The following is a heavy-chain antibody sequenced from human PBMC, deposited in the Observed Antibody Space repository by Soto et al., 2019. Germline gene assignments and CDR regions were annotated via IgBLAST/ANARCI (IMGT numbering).Heavy chain of an antibody. CDR1: GFTFTDSA. Sequence: QMQLVQSGPEVKKPGTSVKVSCKASGFTFTDSAVQWVRQARGQRLEWIGWIVVGGGHTNYAQKFQERVTITRDKSRSTAYMELSSLKSEETARYYCVAVDCSGCSCYLGRHYDYYDMDVWGQGTTVTVSS. D-gene: IGHD2-15*01. J-gene: IGHJ6*02. CDR2: IVVGGGHT. CDR3: VAVDCSGCSCYLGRHYDYYDMDV. V-gene: IGHV1-58*01.